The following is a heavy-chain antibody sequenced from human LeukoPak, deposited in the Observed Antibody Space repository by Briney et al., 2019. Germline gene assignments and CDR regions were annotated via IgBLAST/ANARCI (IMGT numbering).Heavy chain of an antibody. V-gene: IGHV4-61*01. CDR1: GYSISSGYY. D-gene: IGHD4-23*01. CDR3: ASEDYGGNAH. Sequence: SETLSLTCTVSGYSISSGYYWSWIRQPPGKGLEWIGYIFYRGSTNYNPSLKSRVTMSVDTSKKQFSLKVRSVTAADTAVYYCASEDYGGNAHWGQGTLVTVSS. J-gene: IGHJ4*02. CDR2: IFYRGST.